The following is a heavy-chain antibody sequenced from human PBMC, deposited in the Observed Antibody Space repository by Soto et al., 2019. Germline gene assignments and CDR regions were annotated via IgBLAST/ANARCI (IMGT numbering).Heavy chain of an antibody. CDR3: ARYYYDSSGPFDY. Sequence: SETLSLTCTVSGGSISSSSYYWGWIRQPPGKGLEWIGSIYYSGSTYYNPSLKSRVTISVDTSKNQFSLKLSSVTAADTAVYYCARYYYDSSGPFDYWGQGTLVTVSS. V-gene: IGHV4-39*01. D-gene: IGHD3-22*01. CDR1: GGSISSSSYY. J-gene: IGHJ4*02. CDR2: IYYSGST.